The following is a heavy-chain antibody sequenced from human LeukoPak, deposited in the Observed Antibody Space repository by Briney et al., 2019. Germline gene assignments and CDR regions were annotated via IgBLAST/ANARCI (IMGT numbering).Heavy chain of an antibody. Sequence: ASVKVSCKASGYTFTSSGISWVRRAPGQGLEWMGWIRGSNGDTNYAQSLQGRVTVTTDTSTSTAYMELRSLRSDDTAVYYCVRDAGYGDYGPDYWGQGTLVTVSS. CDR1: GYTFTSSG. CDR2: IRGSNGDT. CDR3: VRDAGYGDYGPDY. J-gene: IGHJ4*02. D-gene: IGHD4-17*01. V-gene: IGHV1-18*01.